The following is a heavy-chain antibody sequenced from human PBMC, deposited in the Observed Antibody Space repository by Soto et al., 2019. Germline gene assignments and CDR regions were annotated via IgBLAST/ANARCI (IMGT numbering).Heavy chain of an antibody. Sequence: EVQLVESGGGLVQPGGSLRLTCVASGFPFSIYSMNWVRQAPGKGLEWSSYITSDTNTIKYADSVKGRFTISRDNANNLVYLKMNSLRDEDTAVYFCARSVEGHFDYWGQGSVVTVSS. CDR3: ARSVEGHFDY. D-gene: IGHD6-19*01. CDR1: GFPFSIYS. J-gene: IGHJ4*02. V-gene: IGHV3-48*02. CDR2: ITSDTNTI.